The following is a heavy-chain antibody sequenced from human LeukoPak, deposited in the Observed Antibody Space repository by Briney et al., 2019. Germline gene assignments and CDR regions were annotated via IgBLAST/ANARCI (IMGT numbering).Heavy chain of an antibody. CDR1: GFTFSSYW. V-gene: IGHV3-7*03. CDR2: IKQDGSEK. Sequence: GGSLGLSCAASGFTFSSYWMSWVRQAPGKGLEWVANIKQDGSEKYYVDSVKGRFTISRDNAKNSLYLQMNSLRAEDTAVYYCARGKFRAVADPVDYWGQGTLVTVSS. CDR3: ARGKFRAVADPVDY. D-gene: IGHD6-19*01. J-gene: IGHJ4*02.